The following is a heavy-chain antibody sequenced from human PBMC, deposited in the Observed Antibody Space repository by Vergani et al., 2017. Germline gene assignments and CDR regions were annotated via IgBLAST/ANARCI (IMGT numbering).Heavy chain of an antibody. V-gene: IGHV3-30*18. Sequence: QVQLVESGGGVVQPGRSLRLSCAASGFTFSSYGMHWVRQAPGKGLEWVAVISYDGSNKYYADSVKGRFTISRDNSKHTLYLQMNSLRAEDTAVYYCAKDQGGFDYWGQGTLVTVSS. CDR2: ISYDGSNK. CDR1: GFTFSSYG. CDR3: AKDQGGFDY. J-gene: IGHJ4*02.